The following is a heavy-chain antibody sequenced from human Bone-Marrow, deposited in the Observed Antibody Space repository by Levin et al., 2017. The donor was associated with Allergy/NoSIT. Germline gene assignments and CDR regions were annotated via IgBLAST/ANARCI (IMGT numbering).Heavy chain of an antibody. D-gene: IGHD6-13*01. Sequence: TGGSLRLSCAASGFTFDDYAMHWVRQAPGKGLEWVSGISWNSGSIGYADSVKGRFTISRDNAKNSLYLQMNSLRAEDTALYYCAKEGASSSPGGYFDYWGQGTLVTVSS. V-gene: IGHV3-9*01. CDR3: AKEGASSSPGGYFDY. J-gene: IGHJ4*02. CDR2: ISWNSGSI. CDR1: GFTFDDYA.